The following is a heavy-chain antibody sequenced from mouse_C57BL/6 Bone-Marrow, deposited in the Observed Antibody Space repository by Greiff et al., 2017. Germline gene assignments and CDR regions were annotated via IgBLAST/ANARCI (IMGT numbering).Heavy chain of an antibody. CDR1: GYTFTSYW. V-gene: IGHV1-64*01. Sequence: QVQLKQPGAELVKPGASVKLSCKASGYTFTSYWMHWVKQRPGQGLEWIGMIHPNSGSTNYNEKFKSKATLTVDKSSSTAYMQLSSLTSEDSAVYYCAREEYYGSSYDYAMDYWGQGTSVTVSS. CDR3: AREEYYGSSYDYAMDY. J-gene: IGHJ4*01. D-gene: IGHD1-1*01. CDR2: IHPNSGST.